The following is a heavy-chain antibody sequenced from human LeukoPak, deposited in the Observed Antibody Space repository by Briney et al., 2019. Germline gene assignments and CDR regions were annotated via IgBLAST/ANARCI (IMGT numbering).Heavy chain of an antibody. CDR1: GFTISAFW. Sequence: GGSLRLSCAASGFTISAFWMSWVRQGPGKGLEWVASIKPDGSDSHHVDSVMGRFTISRDNAKNLLYLQMNSLSAEDTAVYYCARLFGGVTTFDYWGQGALVTVSS. CDR2: IKPDGSDS. V-gene: IGHV3-7*01. CDR3: ARLFGGVTTFDY. J-gene: IGHJ4*02. D-gene: IGHD4-17*01.